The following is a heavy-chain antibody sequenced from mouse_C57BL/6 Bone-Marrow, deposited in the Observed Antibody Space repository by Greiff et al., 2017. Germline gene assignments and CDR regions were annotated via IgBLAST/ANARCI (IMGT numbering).Heavy chain of an antibody. CDR3: ARDAYGSPFAY. D-gene: IGHD1-1*01. V-gene: IGHV1-26*01. CDR1: GYTFTDYY. CDR2: INPNNGGT. J-gene: IGHJ3*01. Sequence: VQLQQSGPELVKPGASVKISCKASGYTFTDYYMNWVKQSHGKSLEWIGDINPNNGGTSYNQKFKGKATLTVDKSSSTAYMELRSLTSEDSAVYYCARDAYGSPFAYWGQGTLVTVSA.